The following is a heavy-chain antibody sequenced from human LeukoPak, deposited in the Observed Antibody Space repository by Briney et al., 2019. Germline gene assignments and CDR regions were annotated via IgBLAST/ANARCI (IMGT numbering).Heavy chain of an antibody. J-gene: IGHJ6*02. CDR1: GFTFSSYE. CDR2: ISSSGSTI. D-gene: IGHD3-22*01. Sequence: GGSLRLSCAASGFTFSSYEMNWVRQAPEKGLEWVSYISSSGSTIYYADSVKGRFTISRDNAKNSLYLQMNSLRAEDTAVYYCAGSYDSSGYYLADYYGMDVWGQGTSVTVSS. V-gene: IGHV3-48*03. CDR3: AGSYDSSGYYLADYYGMDV.